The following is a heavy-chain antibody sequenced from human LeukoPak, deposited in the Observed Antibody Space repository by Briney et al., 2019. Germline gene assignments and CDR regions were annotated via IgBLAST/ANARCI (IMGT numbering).Heavy chain of an antibody. V-gene: IGHV1-2*02. Sequence: ASVKVSCKASGYTFTGYYMHWVRQAPGQGLEWMGWIKPNSGDTYYSQKFQDRVTMTRDTSISTAYMELSRLRSDDTAVYYCARAQGRDGYNSFDYWGQGTLVTVSS. D-gene: IGHD5-24*01. CDR1: GYTFTGYY. J-gene: IGHJ4*02. CDR2: IKPNSGDT. CDR3: ARAQGRDGYNSFDY.